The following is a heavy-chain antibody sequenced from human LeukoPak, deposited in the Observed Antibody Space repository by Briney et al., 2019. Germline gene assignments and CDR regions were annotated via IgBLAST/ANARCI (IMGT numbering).Heavy chain of an antibody. CDR1: GFNFSSYA. D-gene: IGHD3-10*01. CDR3: AKKSVSWFFDY. Sequence: GGSLRLSCAASGFNFSSYAMTWVRQAPGKGLEWVSDISGSGGSTNYADSVKGRFTISRDNSKNTLYLQMNSLRVEDTAVYYCAKKSVSWFFDYWGQGTLVTVSS. CDR2: ISGSGGST. J-gene: IGHJ4*02. V-gene: IGHV3-23*01.